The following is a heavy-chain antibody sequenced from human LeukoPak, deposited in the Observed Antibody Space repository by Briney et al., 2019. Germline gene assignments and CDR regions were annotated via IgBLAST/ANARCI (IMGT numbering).Heavy chain of an antibody. J-gene: IGHJ4*02. D-gene: IGHD6-19*01. CDR1: GFTFSSYA. CDR3: AKAVEQWLEGALDY. V-gene: IGHV3-23*01. CDR2: ISGSGGST. Sequence: GGSLRLSCAASGFTFSSYAMSWVRQAPGRGREWVSAISGSGGSTYYADSVKGRFTISRDNSKNTLYLQMNSLRAEDTAVYYCAKAVEQWLEGALDYWGQGTLVTVSS.